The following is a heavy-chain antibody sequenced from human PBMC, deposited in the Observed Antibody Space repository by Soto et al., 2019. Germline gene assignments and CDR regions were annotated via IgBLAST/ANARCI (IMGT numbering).Heavy chain of an antibody. D-gene: IGHD3-16*01. V-gene: IGHV3-21*01. Sequence: GGSLRLSCAASGFTFSTHFMNWVRQAPGKGLEWVSSTTTSGDYVYYANSVKGRFTISRDNAKNSLYLQMNSLRAEDTAVYYCAREGEGKTAYFDYWGQGALVTVS. J-gene: IGHJ4*02. CDR3: AREGEGKTAYFDY. CDR1: GFTFSTHF. CDR2: TTTSGDYV.